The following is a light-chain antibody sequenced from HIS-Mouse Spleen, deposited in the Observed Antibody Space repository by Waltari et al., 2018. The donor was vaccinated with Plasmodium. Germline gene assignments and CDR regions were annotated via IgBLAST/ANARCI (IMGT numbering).Light chain of an antibody. J-gene: IGLJ2*01. Sequence: SYVLTQPPSVSVAPGKTARITCGGHNIGSKSVHWYQQTPGQAPVLVVYEDTDRPSGIPERFSGSNPGNTATLTISRVEAGDEADYYCQVWDSSSDHVVFGGGTKLTVL. CDR2: EDT. CDR1: NIGSKS. V-gene: IGLV3-21*03. CDR3: QVWDSSSDHVV.